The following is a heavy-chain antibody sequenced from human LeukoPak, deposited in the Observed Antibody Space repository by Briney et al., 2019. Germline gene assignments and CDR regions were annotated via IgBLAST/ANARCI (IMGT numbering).Heavy chain of an antibody. CDR1: GYSFTDKY. J-gene: IGHJ4*02. CDR3: ARCSPGDSSNFYAVLQY. Sequence: PVKVPCKASGYSFTDKYMHWVRQAPGQGLEWLGGIIPVFGTTTYAQKFQAKVTMTADKSTNTAYLEISSLTSDDTAVYYCARCSPGDSSNFYAVLQYWGQGTQVTVST. V-gene: IGHV1-69*06. D-gene: IGHD3-22*01. CDR2: IIPVFGTT.